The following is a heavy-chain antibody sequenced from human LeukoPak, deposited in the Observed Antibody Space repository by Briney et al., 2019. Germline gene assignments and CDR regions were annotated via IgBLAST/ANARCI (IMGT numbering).Heavy chain of an antibody. J-gene: IGHJ6*03. V-gene: IGHV3-21*01. D-gene: IGHD4-23*01. CDR3: ARDKRGAAVVTLYSYYYMDV. CDR2: ISSSSSSFI. CDR1: GFTFSSYS. Sequence: GGSLRLSCAASGFTFSSYSMNWVRQAPGKGLEWVSSISSSSSSFIYYADSVKGRFTISRDNAKNSLYLQMNSLRADDTAVYYCARDKRGAAVVTLYSYYYMDVWGKGTTVTVSS.